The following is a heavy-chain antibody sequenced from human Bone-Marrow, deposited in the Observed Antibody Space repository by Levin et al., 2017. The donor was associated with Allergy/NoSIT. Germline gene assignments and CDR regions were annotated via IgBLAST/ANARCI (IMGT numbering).Heavy chain of an antibody. CDR1: GFPVSTSY. CDR2: IYGAGST. D-gene: IGHD3-22*01. V-gene: IGHV3-53*01. Sequence: LSLTCAASGFPVSTSYMSWVRQAPGKGLEWVSVIYGAGSTNYADSVKGRFSISRDNSKNTLYLQMNSLRAEDTAVYYCARDYGRDSGSYSWFFDLWGRGTLVTVSS. CDR3: ARDYGRDSGSYSWFFDL. J-gene: IGHJ2*01.